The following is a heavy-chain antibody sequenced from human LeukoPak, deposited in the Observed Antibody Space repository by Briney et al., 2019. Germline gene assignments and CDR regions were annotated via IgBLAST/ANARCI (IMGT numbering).Heavy chain of an antibody. V-gene: IGHV3-30*02. CDR2: IRYDGSNK. Sequence: PGGSLRLSCAASGFTFSSYGMHWVRQAPGKGLEWVAFIRYDGSNKYYADSVKGRFTISRDNSKNTLYLQMNSLRAEDTAVYYCARDFIAAAGKGLFDYWGQGTLVTVSS. CDR3: ARDFIAAAGKGLFDY. D-gene: IGHD6-13*01. J-gene: IGHJ4*02. CDR1: GFTFSSYG.